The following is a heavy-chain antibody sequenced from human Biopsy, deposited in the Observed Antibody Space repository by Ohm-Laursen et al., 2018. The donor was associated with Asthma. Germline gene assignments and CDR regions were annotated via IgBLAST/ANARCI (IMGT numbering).Heavy chain of an antibody. Sequence: SDTLSLTCYVYPGSFSGSFWTWIRQSPGKGLEWIGETNERGVTNNNPSLKSRVIISIDTYWNRVSLKLTSVTAADTAVYYCARGPELDVWGQGTTVTVSS. CDR1: PGSFSGSF. CDR2: TNERGVT. V-gene: IGHV4-34*01. J-gene: IGHJ6*02. CDR3: ARGPELDV.